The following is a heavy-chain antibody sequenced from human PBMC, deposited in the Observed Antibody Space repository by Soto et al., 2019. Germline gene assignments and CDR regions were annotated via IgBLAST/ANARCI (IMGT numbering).Heavy chain of an antibody. D-gene: IGHD3-22*01. CDR2: TYHSGNP. V-gene: IGHV4-30-2*02. Sequence: PSETLSLTCDVSGDTISTGGYTWAWIRQPPGKALEWIGHTYHSGNPYYNPSLKSRVIISVDRSKNQFSLKLSSVTAADTAVYDCAGRASRYYYDSSGYFDYWGQGTLVTVSS. CDR1: GDTISTGGYT. J-gene: IGHJ4*02. CDR3: AGRASRYYYDSSGYFDY.